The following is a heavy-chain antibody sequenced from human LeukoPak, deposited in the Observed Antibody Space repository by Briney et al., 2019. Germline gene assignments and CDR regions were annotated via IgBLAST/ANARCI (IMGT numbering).Heavy chain of an antibody. J-gene: IGHJ4*02. CDR1: GGSISSYY. Sequence: SETLSLACTVSGGSISSYYWSWIRQPPGKGLEWIGYIYYSGSTNYNPSLKSRVTISVDTSKNQFSLKLSSVTAADTAVYYCARGPYYYDSSGSFDYWGQGTLVTVSS. CDR2: IYYSGST. V-gene: IGHV4-59*01. CDR3: ARGPYYYDSSGSFDY. D-gene: IGHD3-22*01.